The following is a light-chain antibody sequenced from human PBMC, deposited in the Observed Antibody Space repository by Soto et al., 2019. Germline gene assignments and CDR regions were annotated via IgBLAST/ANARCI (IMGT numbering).Light chain of an antibody. J-gene: IGLJ3*02. CDR2: EGS. CDR1: SSDVGSYNL. CDR3: CSYAGSSTFGV. V-gene: IGLV2-23*03. Sequence: QSVLTQPASVSGSPGQSITISCTVTSSDVGSYNLVSWYQQHPGKAPKLMIYEGSKRPSGVSNRFSGSKSGNTASLTISGLQAEDEADYYCCSYAGSSTFGVFGGGTQLTVL.